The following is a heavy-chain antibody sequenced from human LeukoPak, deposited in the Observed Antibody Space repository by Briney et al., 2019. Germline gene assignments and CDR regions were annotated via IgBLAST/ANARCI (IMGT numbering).Heavy chain of an antibody. CDR1: GFTFSSYG. V-gene: IGHV3-33*06. Sequence: GGSLRLSCAASGFTFSSYGMHWVRQAPGKGLEWEAVIWYDGSNKYYADSVKGRFTISRDNSKNTLYLQMNSLRAEDTAVYYCAKGRGYSGYQKVDYWGQGTLVTVSS. CDR3: AKGRGYSGYQKVDY. CDR2: IWYDGSNK. J-gene: IGHJ4*02. D-gene: IGHD5-12*01.